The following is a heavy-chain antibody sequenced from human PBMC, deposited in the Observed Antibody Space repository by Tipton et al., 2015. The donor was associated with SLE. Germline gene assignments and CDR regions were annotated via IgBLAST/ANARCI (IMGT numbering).Heavy chain of an antibody. D-gene: IGHD6-6*01. CDR2: INHSGST. V-gene: IGHV4-34*01. CDR1: GGSISSYY. CDR3: AREGGARGAFDI. Sequence: TLSLTCTVSGGSISSYYWSWIRQPPGKGLEWIGEINHSGSTNYNPSLKSRVTISVDKSKNQFSLKLSSVTAADTAVYYCAREGGARGAFDIWGQGTMVTVSS. J-gene: IGHJ3*02.